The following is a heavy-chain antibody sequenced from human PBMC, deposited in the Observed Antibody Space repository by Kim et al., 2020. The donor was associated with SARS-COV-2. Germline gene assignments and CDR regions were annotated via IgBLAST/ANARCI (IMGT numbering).Heavy chain of an antibody. D-gene: IGHD3-10*01. CDR3: AREGSGSYNWFDP. J-gene: IGHJ5*02. V-gene: IGHV1-3*01. Sequence: ASVKVSCKASGYTFETFSLYWVRQAPGQRFEWMGWINGGNGNTRYSQNFQGSLTITRDTSATTAYMELSGLNSKDTAVYFCAREGSGSYNWFDPWGQGTLVTVSS. CDR1: GYTFETFS. CDR2: INGGNGNT.